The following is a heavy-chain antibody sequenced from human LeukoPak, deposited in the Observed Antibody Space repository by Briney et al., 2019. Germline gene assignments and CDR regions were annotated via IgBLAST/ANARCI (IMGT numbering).Heavy chain of an antibody. CDR2: ISYDGSNK. CDR3: AKAILGQLDAFDI. Sequence: GGSLRLSCAASGFTFSNYAMHWVRQAPGKGLEWVAFISYDGSNKYYADSVKGRFTFSRDNSKNTLYLQMNSLRAEDTAVYYCAKAILGQLDAFDIWGQGTMVTVSS. D-gene: IGHD6-6*01. J-gene: IGHJ3*02. CDR1: GFTFSNYA. V-gene: IGHV3-30*04.